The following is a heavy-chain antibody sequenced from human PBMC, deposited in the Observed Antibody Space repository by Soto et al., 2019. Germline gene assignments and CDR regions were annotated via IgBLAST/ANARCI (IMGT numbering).Heavy chain of an antibody. D-gene: IGHD6-13*01. V-gene: IGHV1-46*03. J-gene: IGHJ5*02. Sequence: QVQLVQSGAEVKKPGASVKVSCKASGYTFTSYYMHWVRQAPGQGLEWMGIINPSGGSTSYAQKFHGRVTMTRATSTSTVYMELSSLRSEDTAVYYCASNGYSSTWHSWFDPWGQGTLVTVSS. CDR1: GYTFTSYY. CDR2: INPSGGST. CDR3: ASNGYSSTWHSWFDP.